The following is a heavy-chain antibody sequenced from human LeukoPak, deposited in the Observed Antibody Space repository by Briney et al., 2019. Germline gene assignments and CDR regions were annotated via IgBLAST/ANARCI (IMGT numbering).Heavy chain of an antibody. CDR2: INPSGSST. CDR3: ARDNSVGDIAWWFDP. D-gene: IGHD3-16*02. Sequence: PWASVKVSCKASGYTFTSYGISWVRQAPGQGLEWMGIINPSGSSTLYAQKFQGRVTMTRDMSTTTDYMELSSLRSEDTAVYYCARDNSVGDIAWWFDPWGQGTLVTVSS. J-gene: IGHJ5*02. CDR1: GYTFTSYG. V-gene: IGHV1-46*01.